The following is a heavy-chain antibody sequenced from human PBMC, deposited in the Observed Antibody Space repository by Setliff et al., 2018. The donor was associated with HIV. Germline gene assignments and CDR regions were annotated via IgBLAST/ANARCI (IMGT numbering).Heavy chain of an antibody. CDR1: GGSTSSSIYY. Sequence: SETLSLTCTVSGGSTSSSIYYWGWIRQPPGKGLEWIGNVYYSGSIYYNPSLKSRVTISVDTSKNQFSLKLSSVTAADTAVYYCARERGGGYNYGRGMDVRGQGTTVTVSS. J-gene: IGHJ6*02. CDR3: ARERGGGYNYGRGMDV. CDR2: VYYSGSI. D-gene: IGHD5-18*01. V-gene: IGHV4-39*07.